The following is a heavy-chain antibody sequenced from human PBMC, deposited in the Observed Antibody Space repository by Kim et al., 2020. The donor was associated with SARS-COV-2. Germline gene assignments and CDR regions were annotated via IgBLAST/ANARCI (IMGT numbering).Heavy chain of an antibody. J-gene: IGHJ4*02. Sequence: SETLSLTCTVSGGSVSSGGYYWSWIRQHPAKGLEWIGYMHYSGVTYYNPSLTSRVSISVDTSKNQFSLKLTSVTAADTAVYFCARWVLVVADRGDFFDSWGQGALVTVSS. V-gene: IGHV4-31*03. CDR3: ARWVLVVADRGDFFDS. D-gene: IGHD2-15*01. CDR2: MHYSGVT. CDR1: GGSVSSGGYY.